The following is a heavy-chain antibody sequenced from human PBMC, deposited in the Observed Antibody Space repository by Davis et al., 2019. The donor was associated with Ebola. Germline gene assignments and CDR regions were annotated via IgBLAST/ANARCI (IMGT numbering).Heavy chain of an antibody. Sequence: GESLKISCAASGFTFSSYAMSWVRQAPGKGLEWVSAISGSGGSTYYADSVKGRFTISRDNSKNTLYLQMNSLRAEDTAVYYCSPIVGISDYWGQGTLVTVSS. CDR1: GFTFSSYA. V-gene: IGHV3-23*01. CDR3: SPIVGISDY. CDR2: ISGSGGST. D-gene: IGHD6-13*01. J-gene: IGHJ4*02.